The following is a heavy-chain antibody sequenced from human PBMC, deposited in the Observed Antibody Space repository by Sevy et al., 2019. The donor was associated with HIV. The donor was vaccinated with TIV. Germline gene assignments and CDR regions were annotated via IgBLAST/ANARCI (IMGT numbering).Heavy chain of an antibody. Sequence: GGSLRLSCAASGFTFSNYAMHWVRQAPGKGLEWVAVISYDGSNKYYADSVRGRFTISRDSSKNTLYLQMNSLRPDDMAVYYCARDLEVYGGWEQTSQGMDVWGQGTTVTVSS. D-gene: IGHD1-26*01. CDR1: GFTFSNYA. CDR3: ARDLEVYGGWEQTSQGMDV. J-gene: IGHJ6*02. V-gene: IGHV3-30-3*01. CDR2: ISYDGSNK.